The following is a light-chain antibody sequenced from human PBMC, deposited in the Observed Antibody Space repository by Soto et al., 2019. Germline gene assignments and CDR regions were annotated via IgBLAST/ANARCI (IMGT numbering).Light chain of an antibody. Sequence: DIXXTQSPATLSVXVGDRVTITWLASQTISSWLAWYQQKPGKAPKLLIYKASTLKSGVPSRFSGSGSGTEFTLTISSLQPDDFATYYCQHYNSYSEAFGQGTKVDI. CDR3: QHYNSYSEA. V-gene: IGKV1-5*03. CDR2: KAS. CDR1: QTISSW. J-gene: IGKJ1*01.